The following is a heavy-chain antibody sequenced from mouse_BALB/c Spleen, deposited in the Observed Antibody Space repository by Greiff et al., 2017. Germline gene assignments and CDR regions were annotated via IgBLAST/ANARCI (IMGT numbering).Heavy chain of an antibody. CDR1: GFAFSSYD. V-gene: IGHV5-12-1*01. CDR2: ISSGGGST. Sequence: DVKLVESGGGLVKPGGSLKLSCAASGFAFSSYDMSWVRQTPGKRLEWVAYISSGGGSTYYPDTVKGRFTISRDNAKNTLYLQMSSLKSEDTAMYYCARPGYGSYRAMDDWGQGTSVTVSS. CDR3: ARPGYGSYRAMDD. J-gene: IGHJ4*01. D-gene: IGHD2-1*01.